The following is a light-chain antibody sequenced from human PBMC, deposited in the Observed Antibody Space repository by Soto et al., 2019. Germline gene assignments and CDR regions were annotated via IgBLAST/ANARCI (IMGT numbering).Light chain of an antibody. CDR1: QSISSY. Sequence: DIQMTQSPSSLSASVGDRVTITCRASQSISSYLNCYQQKPGKAPNLLIYAASSLQSGVPSSFSGSPPGTYFTLTISSLQPEDFATYYCQRSYSTPPTFVQGTKMEIK. V-gene: IGKV1-39*01. J-gene: IGKJ2*01. CDR2: AAS. CDR3: QRSYSTPPT.